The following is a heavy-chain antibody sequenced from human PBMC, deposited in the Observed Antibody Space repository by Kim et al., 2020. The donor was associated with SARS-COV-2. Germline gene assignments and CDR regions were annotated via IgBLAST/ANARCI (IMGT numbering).Heavy chain of an antibody. J-gene: IGHJ2*01. CDR2: IWSDGSNK. CDR1: GFTFSYHG. V-gene: IGHV3-33*01. CDR3: ARQRGGATKWNFDV. D-gene: IGHD1-26*01. Sequence: GGSLRLSCAASGFTFSYHGMHWVRQAPGRGLEWVAVIWSDGSNKHCADSVKGRFTISRDNSKNTLDLQMDSLRVEDTAVYYCARQRGGATKWNFDVWGRG.